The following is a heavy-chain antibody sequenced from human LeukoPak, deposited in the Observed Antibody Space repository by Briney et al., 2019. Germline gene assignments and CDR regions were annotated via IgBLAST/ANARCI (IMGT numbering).Heavy chain of an antibody. J-gene: IGHJ4*02. CDR2: INPNNNGT. D-gene: IGHD3-9*01. CDR1: GYTFTGYY. CDR3: ARVLYDDILTGLNY. V-gene: IGHV1-2*02. Sequence: GASVKVSCKASGYTFTGYYIHWVRQAPGQGLEWMGCINPNNNGTNYAQKFQGKFTMTRDTSISTAYMELSRLRSDDTAVYYCARVLYDDILTGLNYWGQGTLVTVSS.